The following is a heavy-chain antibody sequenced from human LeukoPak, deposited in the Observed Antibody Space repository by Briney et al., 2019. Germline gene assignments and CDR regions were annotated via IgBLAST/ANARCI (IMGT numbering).Heavy chain of an antibody. CDR3: AREDVSSALDY. J-gene: IGHJ4*02. Sequence: GGSLRLSCGASGFTFSSYAMHWVRQAPGKGLEWVAVISYHGSNKYFADSVKGRFTISRDNSKNTLYLQMNSLGGEDTAVYYCAREDVSSALDYWGQGTLVTVSS. CDR1: GFTFSSYA. V-gene: IGHV3-30*04. CDR2: ISYHGSNK.